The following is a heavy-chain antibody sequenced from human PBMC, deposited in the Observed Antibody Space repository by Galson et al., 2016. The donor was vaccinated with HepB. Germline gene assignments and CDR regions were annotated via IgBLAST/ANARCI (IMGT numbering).Heavy chain of an antibody. CDR3: RYGMDV. CDR1: GFTFSNAW. CDR2: VKSNTDGGTT. J-gene: IGHJ6*02. V-gene: IGHV3-15*01. Sequence: SLRLSCAASGFTFSNAWMSWVRQAPGKGLEWVGRVKSNTDGGTTDYAAPVKGRFSISRDDSKNTLYLQMNSLNTEDTAVYYCRYGMDVWGQGTTVTVSS.